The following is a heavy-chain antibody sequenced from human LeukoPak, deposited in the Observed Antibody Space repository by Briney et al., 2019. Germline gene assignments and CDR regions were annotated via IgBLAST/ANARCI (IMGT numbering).Heavy chain of an antibody. Sequence: GGSLRLSCAASGFTFSSYEMDWVRQAPGKGLEWVSYISSSGSTIYYADSMKGRFTISRDNAKDSLYLQMNSLRAEDTAVYYCARDRRQRGYHYYFDSWGQGTLVTVSS. CDR3: ARDRRQRGYHYYFDS. D-gene: IGHD2-2*01. V-gene: IGHV3-48*03. J-gene: IGHJ4*02. CDR2: ISSSGSTI. CDR1: GFTFSSYE.